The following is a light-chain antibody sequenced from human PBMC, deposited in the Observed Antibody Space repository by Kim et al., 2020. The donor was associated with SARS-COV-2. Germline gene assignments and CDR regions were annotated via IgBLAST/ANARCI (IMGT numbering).Light chain of an antibody. CDR3: QKYNSAPWT. J-gene: IGKJ1*01. CDR2: AAS. CDR1: QSIITS. Sequence: GDRVTITCRASQSIITSLVWYQQKPEKVPQLLIYAASALQSGVPSRCSGSVSGTDFTLTISSLRPEDVATYYCQKYNSAPWTFGQGTKVDIK. V-gene: IGKV1-27*01.